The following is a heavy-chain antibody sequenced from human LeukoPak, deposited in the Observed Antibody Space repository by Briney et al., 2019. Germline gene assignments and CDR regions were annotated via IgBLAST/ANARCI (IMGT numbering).Heavy chain of an antibody. Sequence: GGSLRLSXAASGFTFSSYAMSWVSQAPGKGLEWVSGISDSGGTVYYADSVKGRFTISRDNSKNSLYLQMNSLRAEDTAVYYCAKKLSGSYKGFDYWGQGTLVTVSS. CDR1: GFTFSSYA. V-gene: IGHV3-23*01. J-gene: IGHJ4*02. CDR2: ISDSGGTV. D-gene: IGHD1-26*01. CDR3: AKKLSGSYKGFDY.